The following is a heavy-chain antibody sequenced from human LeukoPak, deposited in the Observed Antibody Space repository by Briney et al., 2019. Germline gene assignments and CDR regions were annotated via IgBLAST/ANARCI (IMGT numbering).Heavy chain of an antibody. CDR2: IFSGGST. Sequence: GGSLRLSCAASGFTVNNNYMGWVRQAPGKALEWVSVIFSGGSTYYADSVKGRFTISRDNSKNTLYLQMNSLRAEDTAIYYCAKEYTGTFSPFPSYFDNWGQGTLVTVSS. CDR1: GFTVNNNY. V-gene: IGHV3-53*01. J-gene: IGHJ4*02. CDR3: AKEYTGTFSPFPSYFDN. D-gene: IGHD1-26*01.